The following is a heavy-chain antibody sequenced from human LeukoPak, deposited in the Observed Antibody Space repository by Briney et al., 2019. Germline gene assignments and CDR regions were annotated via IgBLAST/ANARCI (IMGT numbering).Heavy chain of an antibody. Sequence: GGSLRLSRAASGLSLRRFRMTWVRQPAGKGVEWVAAISSTSNHRYHADSVKGRFSISRDNDKNSLFLEMNSLSAEDTALYYCATRVTADSYEAFDIWGQGTMLTVSS. D-gene: IGHD6-13*01. CDR3: ATRVTADSYEAFDI. J-gene: IGHJ3*02. CDR1: GLSLRRFR. V-gene: IGHV3-21*06. CDR2: ISSTSNHR.